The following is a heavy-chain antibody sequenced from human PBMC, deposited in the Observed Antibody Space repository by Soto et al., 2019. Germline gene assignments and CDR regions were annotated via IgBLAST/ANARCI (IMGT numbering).Heavy chain of an antibody. CDR2: IYYRGNT. D-gene: IGHD3-16*01. J-gene: IGHJ6*02. Sequence: ASETLSLTCTVSGGSISSDDYYWNWIRQRPGKGLEWIGNIYYRGNTNYNPSLKSRIIMSMDMSENQFSLKLTSVTAADTAVYYCARGWGYYGMDVWGQGTTVTVSS. V-gene: IGHV4-31*03. CDR3: ARGWGYYGMDV. CDR1: GGSISSDDYY.